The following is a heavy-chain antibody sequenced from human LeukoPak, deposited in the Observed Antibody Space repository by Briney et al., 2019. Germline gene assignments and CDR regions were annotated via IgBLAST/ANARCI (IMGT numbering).Heavy chain of an antibody. Sequence: GGSLRLSCAASGFTVSSHYMSWVRQAPGKGLEWVSSITSSGYIYYADSVKGRFTISRDNAKNSLYLQMNSLRAEDTAVYYCARERGYSYGYSDYWGQGTLVTVSS. CDR2: ITSSGYI. D-gene: IGHD5-18*01. CDR1: GFTVSSHY. J-gene: IGHJ4*02. V-gene: IGHV3-69-1*01. CDR3: ARERGYSYGYSDY.